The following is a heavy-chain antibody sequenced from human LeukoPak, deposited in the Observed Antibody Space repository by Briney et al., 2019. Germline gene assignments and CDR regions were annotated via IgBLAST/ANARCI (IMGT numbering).Heavy chain of an antibody. Sequence: WISAYNGNTNYAQKFQGRVTMTTDTSTSTAYMELRSLRSDDTAVYYCARGGGSGYAHFDYWGQGTLVTVSS. D-gene: IGHD3-22*01. CDR3: ARGGGSGYAHFDY. V-gene: IGHV1-18*01. CDR2: ISAYNGNT. J-gene: IGHJ4*02.